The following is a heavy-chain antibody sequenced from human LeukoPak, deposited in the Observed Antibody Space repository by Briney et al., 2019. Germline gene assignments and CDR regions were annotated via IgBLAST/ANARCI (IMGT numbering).Heavy chain of an antibody. CDR1: GFTFSTYA. CDR3: SRSRGGNLWWTAVDY. Sequence: GGSLRLSCAASGFTFSTYAMTWVRQAPGKGLEWVSGISTSGDRTYYADSVKGRFTISRDNSKNTLYLQMNSLRAEDTAEYYRSRSRGGNLWWTAVDYWGQGTLITVSS. V-gene: IGHV3-23*01. D-gene: IGHD2-21*01. J-gene: IGHJ4*02. CDR2: ISTSGDRT.